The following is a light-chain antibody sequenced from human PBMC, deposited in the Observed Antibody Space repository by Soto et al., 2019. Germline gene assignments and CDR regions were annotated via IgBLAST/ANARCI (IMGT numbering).Light chain of an antibody. J-gene: IGKJ1*01. CDR3: QQYGTSPTWT. CDR2: GAS. Sequence: EIVLRQSPGTLSLSPGERATLSCRASQSVSNNYLAWYHQKPGQAPRLLIYGASSRATGIPDRFSGSGSGTDVTLTIRRLEPEDSAVYSCQQYGTSPTWTFGQGTKVEIK. CDR1: QSVSNNY. V-gene: IGKV3-20*01.